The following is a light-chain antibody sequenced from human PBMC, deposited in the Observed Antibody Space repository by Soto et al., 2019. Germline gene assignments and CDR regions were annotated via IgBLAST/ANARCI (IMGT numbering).Light chain of an antibody. J-gene: IGKJ2*01. CDR3: QQYNEWPLYT. Sequence: EIVMTQSPGTLSVSPGERATLSCRASQSVSSKLAWYQQKPGQAPRLLIYGASTRAPHIPARFSGRGSGTEFTLTISRLQSEDFAVYFCQQYNEWPLYTFGQGTKLEIK. CDR2: GAS. CDR1: QSVSSK. V-gene: IGKV3-15*01.